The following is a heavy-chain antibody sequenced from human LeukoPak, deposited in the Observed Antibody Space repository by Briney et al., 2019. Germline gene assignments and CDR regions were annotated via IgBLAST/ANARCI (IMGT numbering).Heavy chain of an antibody. V-gene: IGHV3-30-3*01. J-gene: IGHJ4*02. Sequence: GGSLRLSCGASGFTLRSYAMHWVRQAPGKGLEWVAVISYDGSNEFYADSVKGRFTISRDNSKNTLYLQMNSLRAEDTAVYYCARDGYHYDTSGYYWRDLDYWGQGTLVTVSS. CDR2: ISYDGSNE. D-gene: IGHD3-22*01. CDR1: GFTLRSYA. CDR3: ARDGYHYDTSGYYWRDLDY.